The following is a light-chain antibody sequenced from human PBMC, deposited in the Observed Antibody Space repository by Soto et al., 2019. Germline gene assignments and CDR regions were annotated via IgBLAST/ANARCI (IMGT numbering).Light chain of an antibody. J-gene: IGKJ2*01. CDR2: GAS. Sequence: ENVLTQSPGTLSLSPGERATLSCRASQSVSSSYLTWYQQKPGQAPRLLIYGASSRTTDIPDRFSGSGSGKDFTLTISRLEPEVFAVYYCQQYNSSPFTFGQGTKLEIK. CDR1: QSVSSSY. CDR3: QQYNSSPFT. V-gene: IGKV3-20*01.